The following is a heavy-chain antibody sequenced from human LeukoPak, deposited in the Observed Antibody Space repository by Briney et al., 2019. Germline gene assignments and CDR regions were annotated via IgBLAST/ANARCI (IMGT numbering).Heavy chain of an antibody. Sequence: VKVSCKASGYTFTSYGISWVRQAPGQGLEWMGWISAYNGNTNYTQKLQGRVTMTTDTSTSTAYMELRSLRSDDTAVYYCARDGDYDILTGYYPMDDNWFDPWGQGTLVTVSS. CDR1: GYTFTSYG. V-gene: IGHV1-18*04. J-gene: IGHJ5*02. CDR2: ISAYNGNT. CDR3: ARDGDYDILTGYYPMDDNWFDP. D-gene: IGHD3-9*01.